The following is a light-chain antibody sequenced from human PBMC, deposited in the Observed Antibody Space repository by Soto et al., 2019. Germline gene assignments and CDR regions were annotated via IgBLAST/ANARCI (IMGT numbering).Light chain of an antibody. CDR1: QSISSW. Sequence: DIQMTQSPSTLSASVGDRVTITCRASQSISSWLAWYQQKPGKAPKFLIYDASSLQSGVPSRFRGSGSGTEFTLTISSLQPDDFATYYCQQYNSYSGYTFGQGTKLEIK. CDR2: DAS. CDR3: QQYNSYSGYT. J-gene: IGKJ2*01. V-gene: IGKV1-5*01.